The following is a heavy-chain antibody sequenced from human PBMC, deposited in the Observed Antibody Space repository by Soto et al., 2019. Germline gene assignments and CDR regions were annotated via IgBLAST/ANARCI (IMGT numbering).Heavy chain of an antibody. CDR2: ISLDSGDT. J-gene: IGHJ4*02. Sequence: QVQLVQSGAEVKKPGASVKVSCKTSGYAFTDYYMHWVRQAPGQGLDWMGWISLDSGDTKYAQKFQGWITMTRDTSLNTVYMELRRLRSDDTAVYYCAGVRGRTAIGGPPDYWGQGTLVTVSS. V-gene: IGHV1-2*04. CDR3: AGVRGRTAIGGPPDY. CDR1: GYAFTDYY. D-gene: IGHD3-10*01.